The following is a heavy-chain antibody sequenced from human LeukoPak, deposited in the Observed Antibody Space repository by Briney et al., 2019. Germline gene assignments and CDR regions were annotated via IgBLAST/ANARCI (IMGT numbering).Heavy chain of an antibody. V-gene: IGHV4-59*08. CDR3: ARRRVGGSFDY. J-gene: IGHJ4*02. Sequence: PSETQSLTCTVSGGSISSYYWSWIRQPPGKGLEWIGHIYYSGSTNYNPSLKSRVTISVDTSKNQFSLNLSSVTAADTAVYYCARRRVGGSFDYWGQGTLVTVSS. D-gene: IGHD1-26*01. CDR1: GGSISSYY. CDR2: IYYSGST.